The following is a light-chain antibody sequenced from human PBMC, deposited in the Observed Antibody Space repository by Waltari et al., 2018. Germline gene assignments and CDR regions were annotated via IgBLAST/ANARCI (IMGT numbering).Light chain of an antibody. CDR1: EDIRTY. CDR3: QQHDNLPSFT. J-gene: IGKJ4*01. Sequence: DIQMTQSPSSLSASVGDRVTITCQASEDIRTYLNWYQQKPRKAPKHLIYDSSNLETGVPSRFSGSGSGTDFTLTISSLQPEDLATYYCQQHDNLPSFTFGGGTKVEI. V-gene: IGKV1-33*01. CDR2: DSS.